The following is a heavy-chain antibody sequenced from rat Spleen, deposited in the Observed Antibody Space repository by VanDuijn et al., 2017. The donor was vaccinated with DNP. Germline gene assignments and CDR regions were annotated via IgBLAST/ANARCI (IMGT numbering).Heavy chain of an antibody. CDR2: ITYSGNT. J-gene: IGHJ2*01. V-gene: IGHV3-1*01. CDR1: GYSITSSY. CDR3: ARYTTGVDY. Sequence: EVQLQESGPGLVKPSQSLSLTCSVTGYSITSSYRWNWIRKFPGNKMEWIGHITYSGNTHFNPSLKSRISITRDTSKNQFFLQLNSVTTEDTATYYCARYTTGVDYWGQGVMVTVSS. D-gene: IGHD1-11*01.